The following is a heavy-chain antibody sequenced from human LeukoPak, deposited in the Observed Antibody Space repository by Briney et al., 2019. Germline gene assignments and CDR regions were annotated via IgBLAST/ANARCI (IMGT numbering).Heavy chain of an antibody. CDR3: ARDPIISAPDYFDF. Sequence: GRSLRLSCAASGFTFSSYAMHWVRQAPGKGLEWVAVISYDGSNKYYADSVKGRFTISRDNSKNTLYLQMNSLRAEDTAVYYCARDPIISAPDYFDFWGQGTLVTVSS. CDR2: ISYDGSNK. V-gene: IGHV3-30-3*01. CDR1: GFTFSSYA. D-gene: IGHD1-14*01. J-gene: IGHJ4*02.